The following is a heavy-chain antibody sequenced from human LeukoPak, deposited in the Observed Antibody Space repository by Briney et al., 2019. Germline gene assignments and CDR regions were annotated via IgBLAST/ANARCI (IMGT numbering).Heavy chain of an antibody. CDR2: VSSSGTTI. D-gene: IGHD1-26*01. CDR3: ARRRDSGSLQHFDY. V-gene: IGHV3-11*01. CDR1: GFTFSDYY. Sequence: GGSLRLSCAASGFTFSDYYMSWIRQAPGKGLEWVSYVSSSGTTIYYADSVKGRFTISRDNAKNSLYLQMNSLRAEDTAVYYCARRRDSGSLQHFDYWGQGTLVTVSS. J-gene: IGHJ4*02.